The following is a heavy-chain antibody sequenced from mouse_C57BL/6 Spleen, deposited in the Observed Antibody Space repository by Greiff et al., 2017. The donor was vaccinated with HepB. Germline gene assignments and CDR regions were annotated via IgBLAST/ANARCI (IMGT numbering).Heavy chain of an antibody. CDR3: ARQDYYGSSYEKGFDY. V-gene: IGHV5-6*01. D-gene: IGHD1-1*01. CDR1: GFTFSSYG. CDR2: ISSGGSYT. Sequence: EVKLMVSGGDLVKPGGSLKLSCAASGFTFSSYGMSWVRQTPDKRLEWVATISSGGSYTYYPDSVKGRFTISRDNAKNTLYMKMSSLKSEDTAMYYCARQDYYGSSYEKGFDYWGQGTTLTVSS. J-gene: IGHJ2*01.